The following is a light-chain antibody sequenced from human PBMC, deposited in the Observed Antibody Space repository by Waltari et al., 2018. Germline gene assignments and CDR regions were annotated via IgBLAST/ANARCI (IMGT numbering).Light chain of an antibody. CDR1: QDISSY. CDR3: QHLHSYPWT. Sequence: DIQLTQSPSFLSASVGARVTITCRASQDISSYLAWYQQKPGKAPKLLIYAASSLQSGVPPRFSGSGSGSEFTLTISSLQPEDIATYYCQHLHSYPWTFGQGTRVEIK. J-gene: IGKJ1*01. CDR2: AAS. V-gene: IGKV1-9*01.